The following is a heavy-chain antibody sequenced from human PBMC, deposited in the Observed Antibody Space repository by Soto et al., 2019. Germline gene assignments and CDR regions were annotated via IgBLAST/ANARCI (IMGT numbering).Heavy chain of an antibody. D-gene: IGHD3-10*01. CDR3: ARWFGAKPGYGVDV. V-gene: IGHV4-31*03. CDR2: IYYSGST. CDR1: GASISSGGYY. Sequence: QVQLQESGPGLVKPSQTLSLTCTVSGASISSGGYYFSWIRQHPGKGLEWIGYIYYSGSTYYHPSLKSRVTLSLDTSKNQFSLELSSVTAADTAMYYCARWFGAKPGYGVDVWGQGTTVTVSS. J-gene: IGHJ6*02.